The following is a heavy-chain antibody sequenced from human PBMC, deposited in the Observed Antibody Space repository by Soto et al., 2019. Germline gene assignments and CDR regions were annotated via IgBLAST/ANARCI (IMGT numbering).Heavy chain of an antibody. J-gene: IGHJ4*02. Sequence: QVHLVQSGAEVKKPGASVKVSCKVSGYTLSDLCIHWVRQAPGKGLEWMGTFDPAHGERSYAQNFQGRVTMTEDTSTDTANMGPSSMSAEDTAMDDCGAGDSGDDLLLLDFWGEGTLATV. CDR1: GYTLSDLC. D-gene: IGHD5-12*01. V-gene: IGHV1-24*01. CDR2: FDPAHGER. CDR3: GAGDSGDDLLLLDF.